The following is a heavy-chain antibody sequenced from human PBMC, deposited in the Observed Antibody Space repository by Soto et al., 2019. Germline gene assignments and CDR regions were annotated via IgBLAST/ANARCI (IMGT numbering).Heavy chain of an antibody. CDR2: ISYDGSNK. D-gene: IGHD1-26*01. J-gene: IGHJ6*02. CDR3: AKDKDSGYDYGMDV. CDR1: GFTFSSYG. V-gene: IGHV3-30*18. Sequence: LRLSCAASGFTFSSYGMHWVRQGPGKGLEWVAVISYDGSNKYYADSVKGRFTISRDNSENTLYLQMNSLRAEDTAVYYCAKDKDSGYDYGMDVWGQGTTVTVSS.